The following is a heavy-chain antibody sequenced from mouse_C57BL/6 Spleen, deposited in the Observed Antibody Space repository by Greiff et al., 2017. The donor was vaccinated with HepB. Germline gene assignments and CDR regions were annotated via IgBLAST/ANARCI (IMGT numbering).Heavy chain of an antibody. CDR2: IYPGDGDT. CDR3: ARREAPGYFDY. CDR1: GYAFSSSW. Sequence: VQLQESGPELVKPGASVKISCKASGYAFSSSWMNWVKQRPGKGLEWIGRIYPGDGDTNYNGKFKGKATLTADKSSSTAYMQLSSLTSEDSAVYFCARREAPGYFDYWGQGTTLTVSS. J-gene: IGHJ2*01. V-gene: IGHV1-82*01.